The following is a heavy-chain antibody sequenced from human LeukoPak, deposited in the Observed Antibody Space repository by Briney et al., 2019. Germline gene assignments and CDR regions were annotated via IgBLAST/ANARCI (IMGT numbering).Heavy chain of an antibody. CDR2: INHSGST. CDR3: ARGMGYSRHWFDP. D-gene: IGHD5-12*01. CDR1: GGSFSGYY. J-gene: IGHJ5*02. Sequence: PSEILSLTCAVYGGSFSGYYWSWIRQPPGKGLEWVGEINHSGSTNYNPSLKSRVTISVDTSKNQFSLKLSSVTAADTAVYYCARGMGYSRHWFDPWGQGTLVTVSS. V-gene: IGHV4-34*01.